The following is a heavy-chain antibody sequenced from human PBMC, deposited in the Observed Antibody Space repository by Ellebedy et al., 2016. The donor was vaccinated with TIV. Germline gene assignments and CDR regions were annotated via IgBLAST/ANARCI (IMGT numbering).Heavy chain of an antibody. CDR2: IKGTDAGGTT. V-gene: IGHV3-15*01. CDR3: TTAPDY. Sequence: GESLKISCRGSGFAFSNAWMSWVRQAPGKGLEWVGRIKGTDAGGTTDYAAPVKGRFTISRDDSKNTLYLQMNSLKTEDTAVYYCTTAPDYWGQGTLVTVSS. J-gene: IGHJ4*02. CDR1: GFAFSNAW.